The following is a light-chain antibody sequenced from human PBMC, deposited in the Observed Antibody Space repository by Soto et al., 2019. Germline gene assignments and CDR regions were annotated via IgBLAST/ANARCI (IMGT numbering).Light chain of an antibody. CDR3: SSYAGSNNKVV. V-gene: IGLV2-8*01. J-gene: IGLJ2*01. CDR2: EVS. Sequence: QSVLTQPPSASGSPGQSVTISCTGTSSDVGNYNYVSWYQQHPGKAPKLMIYEVSKRPSGVPDRFSGSKSGNTASLTVSGLQAEDEADYYCSSYAGSNNKVVFGGGTKLTFL. CDR1: SSDVGNYNY.